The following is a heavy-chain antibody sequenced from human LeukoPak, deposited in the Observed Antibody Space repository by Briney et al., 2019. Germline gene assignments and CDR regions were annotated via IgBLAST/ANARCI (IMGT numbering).Heavy chain of an antibody. CDR2: ISTSSSYI. D-gene: IGHD6-13*01. CDR1: GFTFSSYS. CDR3: ARARGYSSSWYAPYNWFDP. J-gene: IGHJ5*02. V-gene: IGHV3-21*01. Sequence: GGSLRLSCAASGFTFSSYSMIWVRQAPGKGLEWVSSISTSSSYIYYADSVKGRFTISRDNAKNSLYLQMNSLRAEDTAVYYCARARGYSSSWYAPYNWFDPWGREPWSPSPQ.